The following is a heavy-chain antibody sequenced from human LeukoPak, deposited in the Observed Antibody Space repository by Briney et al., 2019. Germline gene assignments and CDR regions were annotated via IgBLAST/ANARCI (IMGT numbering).Heavy chain of an antibody. CDR1: GGTFSSYA. V-gene: IGHV1-69*13. Sequence: GASVMVSCKASGGTFSSYAISWVRQAPGQGLEWMGGIIPIFGTANYAQKFQGRVTITADESTSTAYMELSSLRSEDTAVYYCATRSPYCGGDCYYYYYGMDVWGQGTTVTVSS. CDR2: IIPIFGTA. D-gene: IGHD2-21*02. CDR3: ATRSPYCGGDCYYYYYGMDV. J-gene: IGHJ6*02.